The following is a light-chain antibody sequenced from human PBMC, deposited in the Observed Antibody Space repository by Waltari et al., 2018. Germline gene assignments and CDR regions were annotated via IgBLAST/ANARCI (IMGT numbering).Light chain of an antibody. CDR2: DVT. CDR1: GSAVGASDS. CDR3: SSQTLDGLVL. J-gene: IGLJ2*01. V-gene: IGLV2-14*03. Sequence: QSALTQPASVSGSPGQSITISCSGVGSAVGASDSVSWHQHHPGKAPQVIIYDVTNRPSGVSDRFSASKSANTASLTISRLQPVDEADYYCSSQTLDGLVLFGGGTRLTVL.